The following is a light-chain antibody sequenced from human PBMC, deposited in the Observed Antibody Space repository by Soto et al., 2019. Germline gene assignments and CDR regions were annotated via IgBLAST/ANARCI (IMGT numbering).Light chain of an antibody. CDR3: QQYGSSPWT. J-gene: IGKJ1*01. CDR2: GAS. CDR1: QSVSSSY. Sequence: EIVLTQSPGTLSLSPGERATLSCRASQSVSSSYLAWYQQKPGQAPRLLLYGASSRATGIPDRFSGSGSGPDFTLIISRLEPEDFAVYYCQQYGSSPWTFGQGTKVEIK. V-gene: IGKV3-20*01.